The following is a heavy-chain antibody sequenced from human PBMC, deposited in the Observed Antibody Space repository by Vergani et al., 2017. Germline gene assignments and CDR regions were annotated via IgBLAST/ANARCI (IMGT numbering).Heavy chain of an antibody. CDR1: GYIFSNFW. V-gene: IGHV5-51*01. J-gene: IGHJ3*01. CDR2: IYPGDSEV. CDR3: ASGGHGSENGGALQL. Sequence: EKQLVQSGSETKKPGESLKISCQAFGYIFSNFWIGWVRQRPGRGLEWMGIIYPGDSEVKSNPTFRGQVIFSVDTSVNTAYLQWRSLQASDTATYFCASGGHGSENGGALQLWGQGTNITVSS. D-gene: IGHD3-10*01.